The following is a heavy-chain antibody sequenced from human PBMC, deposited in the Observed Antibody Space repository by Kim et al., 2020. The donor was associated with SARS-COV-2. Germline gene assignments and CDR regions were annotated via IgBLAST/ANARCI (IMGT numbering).Heavy chain of an antibody. CDR1: GGNFGDYS. CDR2: IIPALGIV. Sequence: SVKVSCKASGGNFGDYSITWVRQAPGQGLEWMGRIIPALGIVYHAQDFQGRVTITADKSTSVAFVELSGLREDDTAVYYCAKGEAGAEYKDVWGNGTTV. D-gene: IGHD1-26*01. CDR3: AKGEAGAEYKDV. V-gene: IGHV1-69*04. J-gene: IGHJ6*03.